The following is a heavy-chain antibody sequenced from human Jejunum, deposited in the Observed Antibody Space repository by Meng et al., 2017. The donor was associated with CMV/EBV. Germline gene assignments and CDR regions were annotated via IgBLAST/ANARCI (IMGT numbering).Heavy chain of an antibody. Sequence: YWIAWVRQMPGVGLEWMGIIYPGGSDCRYSPSFQGQVTISADNSINTAYLQWNSLQASDAAIYYCLRLYCGTASCHAGSAYYFDFWGQGTLVTVSS. V-gene: IGHV5-51*01. CDR1: YW. CDR2: IYPGGSDC. CDR3: LRLYCGTASCHAGSAYYFDF. J-gene: IGHJ4*02. D-gene: IGHD2-2*01.